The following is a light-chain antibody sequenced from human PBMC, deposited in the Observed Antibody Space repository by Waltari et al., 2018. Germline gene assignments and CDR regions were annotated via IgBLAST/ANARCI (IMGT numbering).Light chain of an antibody. CDR3: CSYAGNYIWV. CDR2: DVS. CDR1: SRYIWRYDI. J-gene: IGLJ3*02. V-gene: IGLV2-23*02. Sequence: QSALTQPASVSGSPGQSVTISCTGASRYIWRYDIFSWYQQHPGNAPKLIICDVSKRPSGVSDRFSGSKSGDTASLTISGLQFEDEADYYCCSYAGNYIWVFGGGTRLTVL.